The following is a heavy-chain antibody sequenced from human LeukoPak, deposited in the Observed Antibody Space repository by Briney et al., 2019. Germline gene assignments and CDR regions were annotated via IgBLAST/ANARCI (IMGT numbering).Heavy chain of an antibody. J-gene: IGHJ3*02. D-gene: IGHD3-22*01. CDR2: INHSGST. CDR1: GGSFSGYY. Sequence: SETLSLTCAVYGGSFSGYYWSWIRQPPGKGLEWIGEINHSGSTNYNPSLKSRATISVDTSKNQFSLKLSSVTAADTAVYHCARAPDYYDSSGYYFGDAFDIWGQGTMVTVSS. CDR3: ARAPDYYDSSGYYFGDAFDI. V-gene: IGHV4-34*01.